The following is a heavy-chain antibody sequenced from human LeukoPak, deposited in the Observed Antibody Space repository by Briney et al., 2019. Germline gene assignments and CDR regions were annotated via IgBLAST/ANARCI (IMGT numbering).Heavy chain of an antibody. V-gene: IGHV4-59*11. CDR3: ARVGYSNSYYYYYMDV. Sequence: SETLSLTCTVSGGSISSHYWSWIRQPPGKGLEWRGYIYYSGSTNYNPSLKSRVTISVDTSKNQFSLKLSSVTAADTAVYYCARVGYSNSYYYYYMDVWGKGTTVTVSS. D-gene: IGHD4-11*01. CDR2: IYYSGST. J-gene: IGHJ6*03. CDR1: GGSISSHY.